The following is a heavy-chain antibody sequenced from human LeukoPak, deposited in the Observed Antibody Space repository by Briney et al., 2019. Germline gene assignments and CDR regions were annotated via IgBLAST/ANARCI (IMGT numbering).Heavy chain of an antibody. CDR1: RFTFDDYG. V-gene: IGHV3-20*04. J-gene: IGHJ6*03. Sequence: GGSLRLSCAASRFTFDDYGVSWVRQAPGKGLEWVSGINWNGDSTGYVDSVKGRFTISRDNAKNSLYLQMNSLRAEDTALYYCAKDKYGDYAYYMDVWGKGTTVTISS. CDR2: INWNGDST. CDR3: AKDKYGDYAYYMDV. D-gene: IGHD4-17*01.